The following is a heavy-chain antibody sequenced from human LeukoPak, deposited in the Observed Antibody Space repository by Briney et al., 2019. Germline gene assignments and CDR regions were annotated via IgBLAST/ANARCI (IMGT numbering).Heavy chain of an antibody. CDR1: GGSISSGGYY. V-gene: IGHV4-31*03. D-gene: IGHD4-11*01. Sequence: SQTLSLTCTVSGGSISSGGYYWSWIRQHPGKGLEWIGYIYFSGSTYYNPSLKSRITISVDTSKNQFSLRLSSVTAADTAVYYCARATSDYYSDSDFDYWGQGTLVTVSS. CDR2: IYFSGST. CDR3: ARATSDYYSDSDFDY. J-gene: IGHJ4*02.